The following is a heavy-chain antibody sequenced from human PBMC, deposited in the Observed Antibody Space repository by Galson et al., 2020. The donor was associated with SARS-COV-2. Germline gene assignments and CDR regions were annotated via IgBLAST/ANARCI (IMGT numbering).Heavy chain of an antibody. Sequence: SETLSLTCAVSGGSISSGGYSWSWIRQPPGKGLEWIGYIYYSGSTYYNPSLKSRVTISVDTSKNQFSLKLSSVTAADTAVYYCARAYYYDSIGEWFDPWGQGTLVTVSS. CDR3: ARAYYYDSIGEWFDP. J-gene: IGHJ5*02. CDR1: GGSISSGGYS. CDR2: IYYSGST. D-gene: IGHD3-22*01. V-gene: IGHV4-30-4*07.